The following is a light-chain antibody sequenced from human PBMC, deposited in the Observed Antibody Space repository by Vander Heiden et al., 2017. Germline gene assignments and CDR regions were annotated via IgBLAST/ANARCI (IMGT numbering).Light chain of an antibody. CDR1: QSVLYSSNNKNY. J-gene: IGKJ1*01. CDR2: WAS. V-gene: IGKV4-1*01. CDR3: QQYYSISTWT. Sequence: DIVMTQSPDSLAVSLGERATINCKSSQSVLYSSNNKNYLAWYQQKPGQPPKLLIYWASTRESGVPDRFSGSGSGTDFTLTISSLQAEDVAVYYCQQYYSISTWTFGQGTKVEIK.